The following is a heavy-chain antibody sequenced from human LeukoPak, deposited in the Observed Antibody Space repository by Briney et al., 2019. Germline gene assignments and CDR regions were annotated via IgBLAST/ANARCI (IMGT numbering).Heavy chain of an antibody. CDR2: ISGSGGST. V-gene: IGHV3-23*01. Sequence: GGSLRLSCAASGFTFSSYAMSWVRQAPGKGLEWVSAISGSGGSTYYADSVKGRFTISRDNSKNTLYLQMNSLRAEDTAVYYCAKDVAERYCSGGSCKYMDVWGKGTTVTISS. CDR3: AKDVAERYCSGGSCKYMDV. D-gene: IGHD2-15*01. J-gene: IGHJ6*03. CDR1: GFTFSSYA.